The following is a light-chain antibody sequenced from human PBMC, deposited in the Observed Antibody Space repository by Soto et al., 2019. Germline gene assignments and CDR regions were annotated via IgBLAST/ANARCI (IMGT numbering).Light chain of an antibody. J-gene: IGKJ2*01. Sequence: DIVMTQSPDSLTVSLGERATINCKSSQCVLYSSNNKNYLAWYEQKPGQPPKLLIYWASTRESGVPDRFSGSGSGTDFTLTISSLQAEDVAVYYCQQYYITPETFGQGTKLELK. CDR2: WAS. V-gene: IGKV4-1*01. CDR3: QQYYITPET. CDR1: QCVLYSSNNKNY.